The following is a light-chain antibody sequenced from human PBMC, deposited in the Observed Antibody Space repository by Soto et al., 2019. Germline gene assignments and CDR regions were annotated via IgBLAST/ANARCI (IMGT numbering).Light chain of an antibody. Sequence: QSALTQPPSASGSPGQSVTISCTGTSSDVGAYNYVSWYPQHPGKAPKLIIYEVTKRPSGVPDRFSGSKSGNTASLTVSGLQAEDEADYYCNSYAGSKNFGVFGGGTKLTVL. V-gene: IGLV2-8*01. CDR2: EVT. J-gene: IGLJ3*02. CDR1: SSDVGAYNY. CDR3: NSYAGSKNFGV.